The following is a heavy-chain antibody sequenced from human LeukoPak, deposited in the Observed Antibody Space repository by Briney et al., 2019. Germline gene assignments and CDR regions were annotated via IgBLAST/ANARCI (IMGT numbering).Heavy chain of an antibody. J-gene: IGHJ4*02. D-gene: IGHD2-8*01. CDR2: LNPRGGSQ. V-gene: IGHV1-46*01. CDR1: GYTLTYYY. Sequence: GASVNVSCKASGYTLTYYYLHRVRAAPGQGLEWVGILNPRGGSQTFAQKFQGRVTVTTDTSTSTVYLELSSLRSDDTAVYYCARAGYYDVSGDRLYYLGNWGQGTPVTVSS. CDR3: ARAGYYDVSGDRLYYLGN.